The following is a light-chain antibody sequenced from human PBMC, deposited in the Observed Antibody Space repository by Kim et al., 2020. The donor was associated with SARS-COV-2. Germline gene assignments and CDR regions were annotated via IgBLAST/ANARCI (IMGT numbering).Light chain of an antibody. CDR1: SSNLGAAAD. J-gene: IGLJ3*02. V-gene: IGLV1-40*01. Sequence: QLVTISCTVSSSNLGAAADVHWHQHLQGTAPKLLIYANTNRSSGVPDRVAGFKSGTSAALAITGLQADDEADYYCQSYDSGLIGWVFGGGTQLTVL. CDR2: ANT. CDR3: QSYDSGLIGWV.